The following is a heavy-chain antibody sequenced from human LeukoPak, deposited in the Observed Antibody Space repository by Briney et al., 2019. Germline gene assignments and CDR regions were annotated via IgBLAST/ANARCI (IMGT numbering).Heavy chain of an antibody. CDR3: ARALGYDILTGYPSGAFDI. D-gene: IGHD3-9*01. Sequence: PSETLSLTCPVSGGSISSSNWWSWVRPPPGKGLEWIGKIYHSGSTNYNPSLKSRVTISVDKSKNQFSLKLSSVTAADTAVYYCARALGYDILTGYPSGAFDIWGQGTMVTVSS. J-gene: IGHJ3*02. CDR1: GGSISSSNW. CDR2: IYHSGST. V-gene: IGHV4-4*02.